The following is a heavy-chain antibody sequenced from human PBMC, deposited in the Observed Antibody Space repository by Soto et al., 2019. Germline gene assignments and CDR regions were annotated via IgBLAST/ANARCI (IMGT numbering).Heavy chain of an antibody. CDR2: IGGSGGRP. CDR3: AKIAEAVAGTVYGY. CDR1: GFTFSNYA. D-gene: IGHD6-19*01. J-gene: IGHJ4*02. V-gene: IGHV3-23*01. Sequence: GGSLRLSCAASGFTFSNYAMGWVRQAPGKGLAWVSSIGGSGGRPHYGDSVQGRFTISRDNSRNTLYLQMNSLISEYTAVYYCAKIAEAVAGTVYGYWGRGALVTVSS.